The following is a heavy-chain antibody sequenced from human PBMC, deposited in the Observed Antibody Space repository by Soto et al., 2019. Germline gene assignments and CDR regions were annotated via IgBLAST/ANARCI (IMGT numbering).Heavy chain of an antibody. CDR3: ARTLRYFDWLLSYYYYGMDV. CDR2: TYYRSKWYN. Sequence: SQTLSLTCAISGDSVSSNSAAWNWIRQSPSRGLEWLGRTYYRSKWYNEYAVSVKSRITINPDTSKNQFSLQLNSVTPEDTAVYYCARTLRYFDWLLSYYYYGMDVWGQGTTVTVSS. J-gene: IGHJ6*02. D-gene: IGHD3-9*01. V-gene: IGHV6-1*01. CDR1: GDSVSSNSAA.